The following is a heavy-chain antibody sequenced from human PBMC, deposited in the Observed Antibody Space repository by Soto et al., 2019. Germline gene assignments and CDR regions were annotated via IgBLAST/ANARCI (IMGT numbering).Heavy chain of an antibody. Sequence: QVQLQESGPGLVKPSETLSLTCTVSGGSISSYYWSWIRQPPGKGLEWIGYIYYSGSTNYNPSLKSRVTISVDTSTNQFSLKLSSVTAADTAVYYCARGSLYSSSSDAFDIWGQGTMVTVSS. J-gene: IGHJ3*02. CDR1: GGSISSYY. CDR2: IYYSGST. V-gene: IGHV4-59*01. D-gene: IGHD6-6*01. CDR3: ARGSLYSSSSDAFDI.